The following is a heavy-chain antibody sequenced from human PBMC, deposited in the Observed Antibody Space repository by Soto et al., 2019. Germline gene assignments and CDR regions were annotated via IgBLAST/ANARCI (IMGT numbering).Heavy chain of an antibody. CDR3: TTLPPSYYYDSSGPRDFDY. J-gene: IGHJ4*02. Sequence: GSLRLSCAASGFTFSNAWMSWVRQAPGKGLEWVGRIKSKTDGGTTDYAAPVKGGFTISRDDSKNTLYLQMNSLKTEDTAVYYCTTLPPSYYYDSSGPRDFDYWGQGTLVTVSS. CDR2: IKSKTDGGTT. CDR1: GFTFSNAW. V-gene: IGHV3-15*01. D-gene: IGHD3-22*01.